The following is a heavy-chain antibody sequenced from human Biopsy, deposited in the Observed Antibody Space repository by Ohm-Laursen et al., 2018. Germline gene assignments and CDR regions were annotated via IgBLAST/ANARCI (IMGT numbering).Heavy chain of an antibody. V-gene: IGHV1-69*06. CDR1: GGTFSNYG. CDR2: NIPILGTG. J-gene: IGHJ1*01. Sequence: SVKVSCKAPGGTFSNYGVNWVRQAPGQGLEWLGGNIPILGTGNYAQKFQDRVTVAADTSTSTATMELRSLRSDDTAVYYCATKLTGYFHHWGQGTLVIVSA. CDR3: ATKLTGYFHH. D-gene: IGHD3-9*01.